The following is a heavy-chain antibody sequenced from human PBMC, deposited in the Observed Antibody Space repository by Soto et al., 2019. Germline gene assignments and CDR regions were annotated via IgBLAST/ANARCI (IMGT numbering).Heavy chain of an antibody. CDR2: ISAYNGHT. CDR1: GYTFSSYG. Sequence: QVQLVQSGAEVKKPGASMKVSCKASGYTFSSYGINWVRQAPGQGLEWMGWISAYNGHTNYAQKLQGRVTMTTDTTTSTVYMELRSLRSDDTATFYCASSIVEAPGAIPPDHAFDIWGQGTMVTVSS. V-gene: IGHV1-18*04. J-gene: IGHJ3*02. CDR3: ASSIVEAPGAIPPDHAFDI. D-gene: IGHD2-2*01.